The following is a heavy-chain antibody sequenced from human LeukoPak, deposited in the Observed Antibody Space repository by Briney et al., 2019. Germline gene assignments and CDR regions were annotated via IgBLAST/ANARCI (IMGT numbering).Heavy chain of an antibody. J-gene: IGHJ4*02. CDR1: GFTFSNYA. V-gene: IGHV3-23*01. D-gene: IGHD3-10*01. CDR2: ISGSGGRT. CDR3: TKPPRGSGEDY. Sequence: GGSLRLSCAASGFTFSNYAMNWVRQAPGKGLEWVSAISGSGGRTYYADSVKGRFTISRDNSKNTLYLQMNSLRAEDTALYSCTKPPRGSGEDYWGQGTLVTVSS.